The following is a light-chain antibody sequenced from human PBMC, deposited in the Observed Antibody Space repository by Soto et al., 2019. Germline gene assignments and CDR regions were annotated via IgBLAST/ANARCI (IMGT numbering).Light chain of an antibody. CDR3: QHYGRSPIT. CDR2: DAS. CDR1: QSVNNF. V-gene: IGKV3-11*01. J-gene: IGKJ5*01. Sequence: EILLAKSPATLSLSPGERATLSCRASQSVNNFLAWYQQKPGQAPRLLIFDASYRASGIPGRFSGSGSGTDFTLTISSLEPEDFALYYCQHYGRSPITFGQGTLLEIK.